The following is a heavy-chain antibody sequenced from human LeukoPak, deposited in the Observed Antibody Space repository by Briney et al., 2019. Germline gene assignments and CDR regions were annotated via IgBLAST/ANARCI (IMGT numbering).Heavy chain of an antibody. V-gene: IGHV3-11*01. CDR2: ISSSGSTI. CDR3: ARDGWSGSL. Sequence: GGSLRLSCAASGFDFSTQWMSWVRQAPGKGLEWVSYISSSGSTIYYADSVKGRFTISRDNAKNSLYLQMNSLRAEDTAVYYCARDGWSGSLWGQGTMVTVSS. D-gene: IGHD1-26*01. CDR1: GFDFSTQW. J-gene: IGHJ3*01.